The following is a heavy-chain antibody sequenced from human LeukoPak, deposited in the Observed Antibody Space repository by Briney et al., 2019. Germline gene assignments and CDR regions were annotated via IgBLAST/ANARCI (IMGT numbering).Heavy chain of an antibody. CDR3: ARKGDTTTYYFDY. CDR1: GGPFSGYY. V-gene: IGHV4-34*01. Sequence: SETLSLTCAVYGGPFSGYYWSWIRQPPGKGLEWIGEIYHSGSTNYNPSLKSRVTISVDRSKNQFSLKLTSVTAADTAVYYCARKGDTTTYYFDYWGPGTLVTVSS. J-gene: IGHJ4*02. CDR2: IYHSGST. D-gene: IGHD1-26*01.